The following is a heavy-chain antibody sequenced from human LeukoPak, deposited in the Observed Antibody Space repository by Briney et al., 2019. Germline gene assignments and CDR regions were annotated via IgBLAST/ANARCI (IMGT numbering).Heavy chain of an antibody. V-gene: IGHV4-4*07. CDR3: AADYYDSSGYLGSSGWFDP. J-gene: IGHJ5*02. CDR2: IYTNGST. CDR1: GGSISSYY. Sequence: SETLSLTCTVSGGSISSYYWSWVRQPAGKGLEWIGRIYTNGSTNYNPSLKSRVTMSVDTSKNQFSLKLSSATAADTAVYYCAADYYDSSGYLGSSGWFDPWGQGTLVTVSS. D-gene: IGHD3-22*01.